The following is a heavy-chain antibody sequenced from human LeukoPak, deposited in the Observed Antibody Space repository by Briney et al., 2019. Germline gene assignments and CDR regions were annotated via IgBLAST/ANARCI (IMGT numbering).Heavy chain of an antibody. D-gene: IGHD6-13*01. V-gene: IGHV3-11*01. CDR3: ARGGSSSWFFGP. J-gene: IGHJ5*02. CDR1: GFTFSDYY. Sequence: GGSLRLSCAVSGFTFSDYYMSWIRQAPGKGLEWVSYISSRGSTIHNADSVKGRFTISRDNAKNSLYLQMNSLRAKDTAVYYCARGGSSSWFFGPWGQGTLVTVSS. CDR2: ISSRGSTI.